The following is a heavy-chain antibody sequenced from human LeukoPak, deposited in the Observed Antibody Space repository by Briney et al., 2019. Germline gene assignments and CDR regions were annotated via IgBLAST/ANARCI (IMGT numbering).Heavy chain of an antibody. CDR3: ARGKGDVDL. D-gene: IGHD5-24*01. CDR1: GGSISSGSYY. V-gene: IGHV4-61*02. J-gene: IGHJ5*02. Sequence: PSETRSLTCTVSGGSISSGSYYWSWIRQPAGKGLEWIGRIYTSGSTNYNPSLKSRVTISVDTSKNQFSLKLSSVTAADTAVYYCARGKGDVDLWGQGTLVTVSS. CDR2: IYTSGST.